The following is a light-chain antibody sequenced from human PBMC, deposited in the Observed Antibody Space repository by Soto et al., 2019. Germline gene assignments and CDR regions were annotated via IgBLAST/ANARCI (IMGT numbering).Light chain of an antibody. CDR1: SSDVGGYNY. J-gene: IGLJ2*01. V-gene: IGLV2-11*01. CDR3: CSHAGSYNVV. Sequence: QSVLTQPRSVSGSPGQSVTISCTGTSSDVGGYNYVSWYQQHPGKAPKLMIYDVSKRPSGVPDRFSGSKSGNTASLTISGLQADDEADYYCCSHAGSYNVVFGGGTKLTVL. CDR2: DVS.